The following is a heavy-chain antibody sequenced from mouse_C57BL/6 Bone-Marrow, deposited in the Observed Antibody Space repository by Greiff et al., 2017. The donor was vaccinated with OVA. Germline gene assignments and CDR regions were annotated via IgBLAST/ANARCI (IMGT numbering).Heavy chain of an antibody. CDR2: ISDGGSYT. Sequence: EVKLMESGGGLVKPGGSLKLSCAASGFTFSSYAMSWVRQTPEKRLEWVATISDGGSYTYYPDNVKGRFTISRDNAKNNLYLQMSHLKSEDTAMYYGARDRGTTVVATDFDYWGQGTTLTVSS. V-gene: IGHV5-4*01. D-gene: IGHD1-1*01. J-gene: IGHJ2*01. CDR1: GFTFSSYA. CDR3: ARDRGTTVVATDFDY.